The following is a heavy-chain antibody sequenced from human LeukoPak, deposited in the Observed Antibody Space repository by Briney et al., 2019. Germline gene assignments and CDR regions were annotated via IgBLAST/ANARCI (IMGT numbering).Heavy chain of an antibody. CDR1: GFSFATSA. CDR2: TVVGSGHT. Sequence: SVKVSCKASGFSFATSAVQWVRQARGQRLEWIGWTVVGSGHTNYAQKFQGTVTISRDMSTNTAYLELTSLRSGDTAVYYCAATLTVTAGSTYYGMDVWGQGTTITVSS. J-gene: IGHJ6*02. D-gene: IGHD4-17*01. V-gene: IGHV1-58*01. CDR3: AATLTVTAGSTYYGMDV.